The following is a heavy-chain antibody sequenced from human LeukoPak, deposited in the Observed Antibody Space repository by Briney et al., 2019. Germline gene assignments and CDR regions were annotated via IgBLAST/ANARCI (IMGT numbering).Heavy chain of an antibody. CDR3: ARMRRFSPYHYYMDV. Sequence: GASVTVSCKASGGTFSSYAISWVRQAPGHGREWMGGIIPIFGTANYAQKFQGRVTITADESTSAAYMELSSLRSEDTAVYYCARMRRFSPYHYYMDVWGKGTTVTVSS. CDR1: GGTFSSYA. CDR2: IIPIFGTA. D-gene: IGHD3-3*01. V-gene: IGHV1-69*01. J-gene: IGHJ6*03.